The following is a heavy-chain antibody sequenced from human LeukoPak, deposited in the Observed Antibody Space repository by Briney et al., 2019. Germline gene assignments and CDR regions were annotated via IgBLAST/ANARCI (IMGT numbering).Heavy chain of an antibody. D-gene: IGHD5-18*01. Sequence: ASVKVSCKASGYTFTSYDINWVRQATGQGLEWMGWMNPNSGSTGYAQKFQGRVTMTRNTSISTAYMELSSLRSEDTAVYYCARGPPIQLWPRYYYYYYGMDVWGQGTTVTVSS. CDR2: MNPNSGST. J-gene: IGHJ6*02. CDR3: ARGPPIQLWPRYYYYYYGMDV. V-gene: IGHV1-8*01. CDR1: GYTFTSYD.